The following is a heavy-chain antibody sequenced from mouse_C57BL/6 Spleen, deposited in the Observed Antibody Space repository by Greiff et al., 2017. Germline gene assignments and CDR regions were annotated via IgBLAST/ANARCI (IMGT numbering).Heavy chain of an antibody. CDR3: ARAIITRGYFDV. CDR1: GYTFTNYW. V-gene: IGHV1-69*01. D-gene: IGHD1-2*01. CDR2: IDPSDSYT. Sequence: VQLQQPGAELVMPGASVKLSCKASGYTFTNYWMHWVKQRPGQGLEWIGEIDPSDSYTNYNQKFKGKSTLTVDKSSSTAYMQLSSLTSEDSAVYYCARAIITRGYFDVWGTGTTVTVSS. J-gene: IGHJ1*03.